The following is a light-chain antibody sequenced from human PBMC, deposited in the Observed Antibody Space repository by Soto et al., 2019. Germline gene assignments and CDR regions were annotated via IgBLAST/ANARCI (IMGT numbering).Light chain of an antibody. CDR3: QSYDRTNVV. CDR2: RDD. Sequence: NFMLTQAHSVSESPGKTITISCARSRGSVASNYVQWFQQRPGSAPTTIIYRDDQRPSGVPDRFSASVDSSSNSASLTISGLKTEDEADYYCQSYDRTNVVFGGGTKLTVL. V-gene: IGLV6-57*03. CDR1: RGSVASNY. J-gene: IGLJ2*01.